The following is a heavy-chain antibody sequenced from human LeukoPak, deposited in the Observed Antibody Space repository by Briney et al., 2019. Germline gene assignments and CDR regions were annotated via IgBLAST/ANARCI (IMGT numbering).Heavy chain of an antibody. CDR1: GFSFSSYS. J-gene: IGHJ4*02. Sequence: GGSLRLSCAASGFSFSSYSMNWVRQAPGKGLEGVSYISASSSTIYYADSVRGRFTISRDNAKNSLYLQMNSLRVEDTAGYFCARVSAMGDFDCWGQGTLVTVSS. CDR3: ARVSAMGDFDC. D-gene: IGHD1-26*01. V-gene: IGHV3-48*01. CDR2: ISASSSTI.